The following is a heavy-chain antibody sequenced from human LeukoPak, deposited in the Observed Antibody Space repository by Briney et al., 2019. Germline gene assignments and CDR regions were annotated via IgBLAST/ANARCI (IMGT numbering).Heavy chain of an antibody. Sequence: SETLSLTCAVYGGSITGYYWSWIRQTPGRGLEWVGEIHYTGATSFNPSLKSRATISTDTSKNQFSLRLSSVTAADTAVYYCARGNILTGYCFDFWGQGALVTVSS. V-gene: IGHV4-34*01. CDR1: GGSITGYY. CDR2: IHYTGAT. CDR3: ARGNILTGYCFDF. D-gene: IGHD3-9*01. J-gene: IGHJ4*02.